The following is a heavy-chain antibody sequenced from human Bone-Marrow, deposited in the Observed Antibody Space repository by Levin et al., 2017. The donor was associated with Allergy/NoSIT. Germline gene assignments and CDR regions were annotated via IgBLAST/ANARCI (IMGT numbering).Heavy chain of an antibody. CDR2: IYPGDSDT. V-gene: IGHV5-51*01. D-gene: IGHD3-22*01. J-gene: IGHJ3*02. Sequence: GESLKISCKGSGYSFTSYWIGWVRQMPGKGLEWMGIIYPGDSDTRYSPSFQGQVTISADKSISTAYLQWSSLKASDTAMYYCARSHYYDSSGYYKADTTYDAFDIWGQGTMVTVSS. CDR1: GYSFTSYW. CDR3: ARSHYYDSSGYYKADTTYDAFDI.